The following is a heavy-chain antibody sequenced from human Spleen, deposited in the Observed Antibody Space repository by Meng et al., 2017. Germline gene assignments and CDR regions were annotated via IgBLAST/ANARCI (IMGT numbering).Heavy chain of an antibody. CDR3: VKGTPGRSYCDY. D-gene: IGHD3-10*01. CDR1: AYASGTYG. J-gene: IGHJ4*02. Sequence: QVHLLQSGPEVKKPGALVRVSCTASAYASGTYGISWVRQAPGQGLEWMGWFVNYGDTYPAPKFQGRVTMTTDTYTNTVFMELRSLTSDDTAVYYCVKGTPGRSYCDYWGPGTLVTVSS. CDR2: FVNYGDT. V-gene: IGHV1-18*01.